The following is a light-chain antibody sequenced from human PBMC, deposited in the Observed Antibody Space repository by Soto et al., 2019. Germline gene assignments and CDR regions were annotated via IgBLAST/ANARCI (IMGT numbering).Light chain of an antibody. V-gene: IGKV3-15*01. CDR3: HQYNFWPS. Sequence: EVVMTQSPATLSGSPGGGATLSCGASQTVSSNSAWYQPKPRQSPRLLIYGTFTRATGVPARFSGSGSGTEFTLSISSLQSEDFAVYYCHQYNFWPSFGQGTKVDIK. CDR1: QTVSSN. CDR2: GTF. J-gene: IGKJ1*01.